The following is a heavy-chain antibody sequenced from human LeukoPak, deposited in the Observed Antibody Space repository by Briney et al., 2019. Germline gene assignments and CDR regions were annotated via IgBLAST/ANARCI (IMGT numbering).Heavy chain of an antibody. CDR2: INPNSGGT. Sequence: GASVKVSCKASGYTFTGYYMHWVRQAPGQGLEWMGWINPNSGGTNYAQKFQGRVTMTRDTSISTACMELSRLRSDDTAVYYCARDLRGIVVVVAATDWFDPWGQGTLVTVSS. J-gene: IGHJ5*02. CDR1: GYTFTGYY. CDR3: ARDLRGIVVVVAATDWFDP. V-gene: IGHV1-2*02. D-gene: IGHD2-15*01.